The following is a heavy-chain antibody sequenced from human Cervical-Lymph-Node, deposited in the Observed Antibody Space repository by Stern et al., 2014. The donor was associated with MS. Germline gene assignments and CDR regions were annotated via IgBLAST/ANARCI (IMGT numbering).Heavy chain of an antibody. CDR2: IYYSGST. J-gene: IGHJ6*02. V-gene: IGHV4-59*01. CDR3: ARGVSSGYNLYYYYYGMDV. Sequence: QVQLQESGPGLVKPSETLSLTCTVSGGSISSYYWSWIRQPPGKGLERIGYIYYSGSTNYNPSLKSRVTISVDTSKNQFSLKLSSVTAADTAVYYCARGVSSGYNLYYYYYGMDVWGQGTTVTVSS. D-gene: IGHD3-22*01. CDR1: GGSISSYY.